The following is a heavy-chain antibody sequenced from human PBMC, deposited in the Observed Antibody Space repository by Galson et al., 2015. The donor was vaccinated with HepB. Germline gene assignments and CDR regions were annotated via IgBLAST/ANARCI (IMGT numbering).Heavy chain of an antibody. J-gene: IGHJ4*02. CDR3: AKGFWSGYYMTIDQ. CDR2: ISYDENNK. D-gene: IGHD3-3*01. Sequence: SLRLSCAASGFTFDSYGMHWVRQAPGKGLEWVAVISYDENNKYYADSVKGRFTISRDNSKNTLYLQMNSLRAEDTAVYYCAKGFWSGYYMTIDQWGQGTLVTVSS. V-gene: IGHV3-30*18. CDR1: GFTFDSYG.